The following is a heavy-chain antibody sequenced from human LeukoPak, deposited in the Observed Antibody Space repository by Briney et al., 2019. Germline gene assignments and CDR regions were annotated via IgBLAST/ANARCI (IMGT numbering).Heavy chain of an antibody. Sequence: GGSLRLSCAASGFTLSTYDMHWVRQVTGKGLEWVSTIGTAGDPYYPGSVKGRFTISRENAKNSLYFQMNSLRAGDTAVYYCTRAICSSTSCLHGMDVWGQGTTVTVSS. CDR1: GFTLSTYD. CDR3: TRAICSSTSCLHGMDV. V-gene: IGHV3-13*05. CDR2: IGTAGDP. D-gene: IGHD2-2*01. J-gene: IGHJ6*02.